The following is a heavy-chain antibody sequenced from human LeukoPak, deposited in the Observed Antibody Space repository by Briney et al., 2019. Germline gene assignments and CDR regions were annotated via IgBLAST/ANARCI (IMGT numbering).Heavy chain of an antibody. D-gene: IGHD5-18*01. Sequence: GGSLRLSCVASGFTFSTYAMSWVRQAPGKGLERVSDISDSGSNTYYADSVKGRFTISRDNSKNTLYLQMSSLRAEDTAVYFCAKIRGYSYGYGDYWGQGTLVTVSS. CDR3: AKIRGYSYGYGDY. V-gene: IGHV3-23*01. CDR1: GFTFSTYA. J-gene: IGHJ4*02. CDR2: ISDSGSNT.